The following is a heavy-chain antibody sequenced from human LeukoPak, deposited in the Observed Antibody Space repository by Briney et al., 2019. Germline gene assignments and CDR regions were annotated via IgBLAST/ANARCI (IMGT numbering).Heavy chain of an antibody. J-gene: IGHJ5*01. Sequence: ASVKVSCKASGYTFINHWMHWVRQAPGQGLEWVGLINPTGTTTLYAQKFQGRITLTRDMSANTGYMELSSLTSEDTAVYYCARDNSVGGIAWWFDPWGQGTLVTVSS. CDR2: INPTGTTT. CDR3: ARDNSVGGIAWWFDP. CDR1: GYTFINHW. V-gene: IGHV1-46*01. D-gene: IGHD1-26*01.